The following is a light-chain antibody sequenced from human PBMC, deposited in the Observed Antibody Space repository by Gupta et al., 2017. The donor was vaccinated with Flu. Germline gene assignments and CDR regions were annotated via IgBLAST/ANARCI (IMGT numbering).Light chain of an antibody. CDR2: DVN. V-gene: IGLV2-14*04. CDR1: SSDVGGNEY. J-gene: IGLJ2*01. Sequence: ITNSWTGTSSDVGGNEYVFWYQQPPGKAPNLIIYDVNNRRSGVAHRFSGSKSGNTASVTIPGLQAEDEADYYWHADTDTTSGVVFGGGTKLTVL. CDR3: HADTDTTSGVV.